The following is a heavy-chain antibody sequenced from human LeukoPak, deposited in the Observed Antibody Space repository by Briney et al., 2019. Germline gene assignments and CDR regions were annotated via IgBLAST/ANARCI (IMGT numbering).Heavy chain of an antibody. CDR2: IIPIFGTA. J-gene: IGHJ5*02. V-gene: IGHV1-69*05. D-gene: IGHD2-2*01. CDR3: ARSRVVPAAIAWFDP. CDR1: GGTFSSYA. Sequence: SVKVSCKASGGTFSSYAISWVRQAPGQGLEWMGGIIPIFGTANYAQKFQGRVTITTDESTSTAYMELSSLRSEDTAVYYCARSRVVPAAIAWFDPWGQGTLVTVSS.